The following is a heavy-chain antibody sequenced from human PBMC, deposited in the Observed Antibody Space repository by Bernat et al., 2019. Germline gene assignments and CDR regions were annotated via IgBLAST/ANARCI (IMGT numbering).Heavy chain of an antibody. CDR1: GGSISSSSYY. D-gene: IGHD2-2*02. J-gene: IGHJ4*02. CDR3: ASHSIPV. Sequence: QVQLQESGPGLVKPAGTLSLTCTVSGGSISSSSYYWGWIRQPPGKGLEWIGSIYYSGSTYYNPSLKSRVTISVDTSKNQFSLKLSSVTAADTAVYYCASHSIPVWGQGTLVTVSS. CDR2: IYYSGST. V-gene: IGHV4-39*01.